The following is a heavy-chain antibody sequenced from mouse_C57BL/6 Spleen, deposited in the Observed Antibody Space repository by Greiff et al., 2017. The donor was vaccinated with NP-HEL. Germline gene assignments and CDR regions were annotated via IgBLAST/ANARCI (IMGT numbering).Heavy chain of an antibody. D-gene: IGHD2-12*01. Sequence: QVQLQQPGAELVRPGSSVKLSCKASGYTFTSYWMHWVNQRPGQGLEWIGYINPSSGYTKYNQKFKDKATLTADKSSSTAYMQLSSLTYEDSAFYYCARSDYTFAYWGQGTLVTVSA. CDR3: ARSDYTFAY. CDR1: GYTFTSYW. CDR2: INPSSGYT. V-gene: IGHV1-7*01. J-gene: IGHJ3*01.